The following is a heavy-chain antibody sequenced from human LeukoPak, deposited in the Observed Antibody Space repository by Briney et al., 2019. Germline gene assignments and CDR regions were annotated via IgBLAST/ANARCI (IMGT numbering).Heavy chain of an antibody. CDR3: AKDRLYCSGGSCYEAGWFDP. J-gene: IGHJ5*02. Sequence: GGSLRLSCAASGFTFSGYAMSWVRQAPGKGLEWVSAISGSGGSTYYADSVKGRFTISRDNSKNTLYLQMNSLRAEDTAVYYCAKDRLYCSGGSCYEAGWFDPWGQGTLVTVSS. CDR2: ISGSGGST. D-gene: IGHD2-15*01. CDR1: GFTFSGYA. V-gene: IGHV3-23*01.